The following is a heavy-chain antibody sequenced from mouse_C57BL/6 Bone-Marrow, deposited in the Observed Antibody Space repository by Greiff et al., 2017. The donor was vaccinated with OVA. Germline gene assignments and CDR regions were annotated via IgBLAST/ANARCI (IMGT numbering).Heavy chain of an antibody. Sequence: EVQLVESGGGLVQPGGSLKLSCAASGFTFSDYYMYWVRQTPEKRLEWVAYISNGGGSTYYPDTVKGRFTISRDNAKNTLYLQMSRLKSEDTAVYYCARHGRDCYGSSYEGYFDYWGQGTTLTVSS. V-gene: IGHV5-12*01. CDR3: ARHGRDCYGSSYEGYFDY. CDR2: ISNGGGST. J-gene: IGHJ2*01. D-gene: IGHD1-1*01. CDR1: GFTFSDYY.